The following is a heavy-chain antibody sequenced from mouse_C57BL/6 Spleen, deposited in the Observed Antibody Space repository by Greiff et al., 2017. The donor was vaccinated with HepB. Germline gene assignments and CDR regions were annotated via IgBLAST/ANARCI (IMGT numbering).Heavy chain of an antibody. CDR1: GFTFSDYG. CDR2: ISSGSSTI. Sequence: EVKLMESGGGLVKPGGSLKLSCAASGFTFSDYGMHWVRQAPEKGLEWVAYISSGSSTIYYADTVKGRFTISRDNAKNTLFLQMTSLRSEDTAMYYCARPEDGYYSAFAYWGQGTLVTVSA. J-gene: IGHJ3*01. D-gene: IGHD2-3*01. V-gene: IGHV5-17*01. CDR3: ARPEDGYYSAFAY.